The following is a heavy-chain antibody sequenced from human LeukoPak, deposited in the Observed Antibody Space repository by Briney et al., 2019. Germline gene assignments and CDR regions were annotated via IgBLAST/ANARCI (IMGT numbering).Heavy chain of an antibody. CDR3: ARDRGYSYGPDY. V-gene: IGHV4-59*01. J-gene: IGHJ4*02. CDR2: IYYSGST. CDR1: SGSISSYY. D-gene: IGHD5-18*01. Sequence: SETLSLTCTVSSGSISSYYWSWIRQPPGKGLEWIGYIYYSGSTNYNPSLKSRVTISVDTSKNQFSLKLSSVTAADTAVYYCARDRGYSYGPDYWGQGTLVTVSS.